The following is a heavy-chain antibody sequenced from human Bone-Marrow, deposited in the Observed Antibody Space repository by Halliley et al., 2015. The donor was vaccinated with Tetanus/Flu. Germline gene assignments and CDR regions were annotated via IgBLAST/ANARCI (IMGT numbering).Heavy chain of an antibody. Sequence: LRLSCTVSGDSISSSSYYWGWIRQPPGKGLEWIGSLYYSGSTHYSPSLKSRVTISVDTSKNQLSRKVNSVTAADTAVYYCARPPTPNHMELVVFASLFFDRRGQGTLVTVSS. CDR3: ARPPTPNHMELVVFASLFFDR. D-gene: IGHD2-8*02. CDR2: LYYSGST. J-gene: IGHJ4*02. V-gene: IGHV4-39*01. CDR1: GDSISSSSYY.